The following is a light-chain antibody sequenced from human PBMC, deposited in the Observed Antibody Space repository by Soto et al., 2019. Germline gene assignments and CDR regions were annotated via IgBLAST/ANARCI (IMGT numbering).Light chain of an antibody. J-gene: IGLJ2*01. V-gene: IGLV2-23*01. Sequence: QSVLTQPAPVSGSPGQSITISCTGTSSDVGSYNLVSWYQQHPGKAPKLIIYEGSKRPSGVSNRFSGSKSGNTASLTISGLQAEDEADYYCCSYAGSVVFGGGTKLTVL. CDR3: CSYAGSVV. CDR1: SSDVGSYNL. CDR2: EGS.